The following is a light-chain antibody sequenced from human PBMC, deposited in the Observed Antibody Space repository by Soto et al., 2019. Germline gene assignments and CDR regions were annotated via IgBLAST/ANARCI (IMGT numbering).Light chain of an antibody. CDR1: QGISSY. CDR2: AAS. CDR3: QLYYSYPRT. V-gene: IGKV1-8*01. J-gene: IGKJ1*01. Sequence: AIRMTQSPSSLSASTGDRVTITCPASQGISSYLAWYQQKPGKAPKLLIYAASTLQSGVPSRFSGSGSGTDFTLTISCLQTEDFATYYCQLYYSYPRTCGQGTKVESK.